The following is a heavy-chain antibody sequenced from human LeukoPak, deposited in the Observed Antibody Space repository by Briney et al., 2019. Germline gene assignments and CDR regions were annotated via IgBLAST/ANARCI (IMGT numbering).Heavy chain of an antibody. D-gene: IGHD2-21*01. CDR2: VYISGST. J-gene: IGHJ6*03. CDR3: ARSYYNPDSDYYYYMDV. Sequence: SETLSLTCSVSGGSIRSYYWRWIRQPAAKGLERIGHVYISGSTKSNPSLKSRVAVSVDKSKTQFSLKLSSVTAADTAVYYCARSYYNPDSDYYYYMDVWGKGTTVTVSS. V-gene: IGHV4-4*07. CDR1: GGSIRSYY.